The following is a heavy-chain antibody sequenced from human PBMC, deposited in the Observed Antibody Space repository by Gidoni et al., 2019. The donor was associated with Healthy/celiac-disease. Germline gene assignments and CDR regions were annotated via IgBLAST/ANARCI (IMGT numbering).Heavy chain of an antibody. V-gene: IGHV4-59*01. CDR3: ARGAAIAAPISY. CDR1: GGSINSYY. D-gene: IGHD6-6*01. J-gene: IGHJ4*02. Sequence: QVQLQESVPGLVKPSETLSLTCTVSGGSINSYYWSWIRQPPGKGLEWIGYIYYSGSTNYNPSLKSRVTISVDTSKNQFSLKLSSVTAADTAVYYCARGAAIAAPISYWGQGTLVTVSS. CDR2: IYYSGST.